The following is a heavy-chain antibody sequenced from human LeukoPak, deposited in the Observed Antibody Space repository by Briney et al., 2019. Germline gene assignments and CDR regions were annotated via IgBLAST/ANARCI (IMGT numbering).Heavy chain of an antibody. CDR2: NNHSGST. CDR1: GGSFSGYH. J-gene: IGHJ5*02. CDR3: ARGRVWIDP. Sequence: SATLSLTCAVYGGSFSGYHWSWIRQPPGKGLEWIGENNHSGSTNYNPSLKSRVTISVDTSKNQFSLMVSSVTAADTAVYYCARGRVWIDPWGQGTLVTVSS. V-gene: IGHV4-34*01.